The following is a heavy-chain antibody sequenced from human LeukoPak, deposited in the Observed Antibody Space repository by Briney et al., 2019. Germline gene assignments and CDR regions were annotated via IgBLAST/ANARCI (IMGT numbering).Heavy chain of an antibody. Sequence: GGSLRLSCAASGFTFSDYYMSWIRQAPGKGLEWVSYISSSGSTIYYADSVKGRFTISRDNAKNSLYLQMNSLRAEDTAVYYCARACDSSGCDLDAFDIWGQGTMVTVSS. CDR3: ARACDSSGCDLDAFDI. V-gene: IGHV3-11*01. CDR1: GFTFSDYY. J-gene: IGHJ3*02. D-gene: IGHD3-22*01. CDR2: ISSSGSTI.